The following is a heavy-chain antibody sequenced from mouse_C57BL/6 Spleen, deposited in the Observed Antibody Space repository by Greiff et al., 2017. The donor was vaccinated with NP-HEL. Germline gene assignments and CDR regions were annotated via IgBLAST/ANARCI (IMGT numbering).Heavy chain of an antibody. CDR1: GYTFTDYN. Sequence: VQLQQSGPELVKPGASVKLPCKASGYTFTDYNMDWVKQSHGKSLEWIGDINPNNGGTIYNQKFKGKATLTVDKSSSTAYMELRSLTSEDTAVYYCARSEITTVVATEWYFDVWGTGTTVTVSS. CDR3: ARSEITTVVATEWYFDV. J-gene: IGHJ1*03. V-gene: IGHV1-18*01. CDR2: INPNNGGT. D-gene: IGHD1-1*01.